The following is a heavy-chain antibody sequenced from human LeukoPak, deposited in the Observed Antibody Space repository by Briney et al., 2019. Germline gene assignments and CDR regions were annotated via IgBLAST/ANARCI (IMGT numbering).Heavy chain of an antibody. D-gene: IGHD5-12*01. CDR1: GYTFTGYY. CDR3: ATRYSGYDLTLPS. J-gene: IGHJ5*02. Sequence: ASVKVSCKASGYTFTGYYMHWVRQAPGQGLEWMGWINPNSGGTNYAQKFQGRVTMTRDTSISTAYMELSRLRSDDTAVCYCATRYSGYDLTLPSWGQGTLVTVSS. CDR2: INPNSGGT. V-gene: IGHV1-2*02.